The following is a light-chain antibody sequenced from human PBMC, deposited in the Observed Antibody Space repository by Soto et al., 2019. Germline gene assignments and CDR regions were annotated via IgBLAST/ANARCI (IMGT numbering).Light chain of an antibody. V-gene: IGKV3-20*01. Sequence: EILLTQSPGTLSLSPGERATLSCRASQSVSSRYLAWYQQKPGQAPRLLIYGAYSRATGIPDRCSGSGAGTDCTLTISRLEPEDFVVDYCQQYDNSAWTFGQGTKVDIK. CDR1: QSVSSRY. J-gene: IGKJ1*01. CDR2: GAY. CDR3: QQYDNSAWT.